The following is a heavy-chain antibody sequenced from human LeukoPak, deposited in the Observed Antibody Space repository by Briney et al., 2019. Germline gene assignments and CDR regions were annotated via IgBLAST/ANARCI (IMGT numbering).Heavy chain of an antibody. D-gene: IGHD6-19*01. Sequence: GGSLRLSCAASGFTFSSYGMHWVRQAPGKGLEWVAVISYDGSNKYYADSVKGRFTISRDNSKNTLYLQMNSLRAEDTAVYYCAMGSSPPGWQLDYWGQGTLVTVSS. CDR3: AMGSSPPGWQLDY. J-gene: IGHJ4*02. V-gene: IGHV3-30*03. CDR2: ISYDGSNK. CDR1: GFTFSSYG.